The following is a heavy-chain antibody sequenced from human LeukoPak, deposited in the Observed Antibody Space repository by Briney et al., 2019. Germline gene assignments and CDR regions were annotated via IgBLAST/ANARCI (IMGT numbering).Heavy chain of an antibody. CDR1: GGSFSDYS. Sequence: SETLSLTCAVYGGSFSDYSWILIRQPPGQGLEWIGEIYHSGSTNYNPSLKSRVTISIDTSKNQFSLKLSSVTAADTAVYYCARTTVTTSGVSMDVWGKGTTVTVSS. V-gene: IGHV4-34*01. D-gene: IGHD4-17*01. J-gene: IGHJ6*04. CDR2: IYHSGST. CDR3: ARTTVTTSGVSMDV.